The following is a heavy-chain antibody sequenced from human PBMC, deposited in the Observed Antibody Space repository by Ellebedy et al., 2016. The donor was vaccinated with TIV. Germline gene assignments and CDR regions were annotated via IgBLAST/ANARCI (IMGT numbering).Heavy chain of an antibody. CDR3: ASVTFSSLSPFDY. CDR2: IYPNSGDT. J-gene: IGHJ4*02. D-gene: IGHD6-6*01. CDR1: GYIFTDYY. V-gene: IGHV1-2*02. Sequence: AASVKVSCKTSGYIFTDYYMHWTRQAPGQGLEWMGWIYPNSGDTEYAQNFQGRVTMTRDTSIATAYMELNRLTSDDTATYYCASVTFSSLSPFDYWGQGTLVTVSS.